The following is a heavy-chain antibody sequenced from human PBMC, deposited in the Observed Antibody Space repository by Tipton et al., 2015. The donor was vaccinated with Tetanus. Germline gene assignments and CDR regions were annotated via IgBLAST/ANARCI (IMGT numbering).Heavy chain of an antibody. J-gene: IGHJ5*02. V-gene: IGHV4-31*03. CDR3: AKVPWEGVYANWFDP. CDR1: GGSIGRGGNY. D-gene: IGHD2-8*01. Sequence: TLSLTCTVSGGSIGRGGNYLSWIRQHPGKGLEWIGNIYYSGNTYYNPSLKSRVTISVDTSTNQFSLKLSSVTAADTAVYYFAKVPWEGVYANWFDPWGQGTLVTVYS. CDR2: IYYSGNT.